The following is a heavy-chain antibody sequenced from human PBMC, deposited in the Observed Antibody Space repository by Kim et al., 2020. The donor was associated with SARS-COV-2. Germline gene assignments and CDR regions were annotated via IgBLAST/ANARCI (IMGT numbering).Heavy chain of an antibody. CDR3: AEGYGMHV. CDR2: SQWYT. J-gene: IGHJ6*02. Sequence: SQWYTDYAASVKSRITISPDTAKNQFSLQLNSVTPDDAAVYYCAEGYGMHVWGQGTTVTVSS. V-gene: IGHV6-1*01.